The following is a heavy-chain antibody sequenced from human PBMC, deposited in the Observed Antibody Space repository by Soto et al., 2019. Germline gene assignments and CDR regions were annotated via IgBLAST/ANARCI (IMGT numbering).Heavy chain of an antibody. J-gene: IGHJ4*02. CDR2: IYYSGST. CDR1: GGSISSYY. V-gene: IGHV4-59*01. D-gene: IGHD5-12*01. CDR3: ARGGGYDDFDY. Sequence: SETLSLTCTVSGGSISSYYWSWIRQPPGKGLEWIGYIYYSGSTNYNPSLKSRVTISVDTSKNQFSLKLSSVTAADTAVYYCARGGGYDDFDYWGQGTLVTXSS.